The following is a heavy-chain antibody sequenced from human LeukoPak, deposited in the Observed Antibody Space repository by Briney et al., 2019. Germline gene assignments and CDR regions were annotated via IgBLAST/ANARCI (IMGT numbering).Heavy chain of an antibody. CDR2: MSRSVGTT. CDR3: VRCFFNRADY. J-gene: IGHJ4*02. V-gene: IGHV3-48*03. CDR1: GFNFGDYG. Sequence: GGSLRLSCVGSGFNFGDYGMNWVRQAPGRGLEWVSFMSRSVGTTYYRASVEGRFTISRDNTKNSLYLQMNSLRDEDTAIYYCVRCFFNRADYWGQGTRVTVSA. D-gene: IGHD2/OR15-2a*01.